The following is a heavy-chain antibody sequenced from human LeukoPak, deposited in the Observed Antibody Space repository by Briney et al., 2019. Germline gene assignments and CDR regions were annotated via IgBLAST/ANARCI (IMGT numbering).Heavy chain of an antibody. Sequence: SETLSLTCTVSGGSVGRVSYYWSWIRQPPGKGLEWIGYIYYSGSTNYNPSLKSRVTISVDTSKNQFSLKLSSVTAADTAVYYCARARYSSSWACDYWGQGTLVTVSS. CDR2: IYYSGST. V-gene: IGHV4-61*01. CDR3: ARARYSSSWACDY. CDR1: GGSVGRVSYY. D-gene: IGHD6-13*01. J-gene: IGHJ4*02.